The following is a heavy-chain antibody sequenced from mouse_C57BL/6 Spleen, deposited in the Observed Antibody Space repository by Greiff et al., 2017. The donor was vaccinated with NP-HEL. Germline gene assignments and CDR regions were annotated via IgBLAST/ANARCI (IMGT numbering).Heavy chain of an antibody. CDR2: IYPGDGDT. CDR1: GYAFSSSW. J-gene: IGHJ3*01. Sequence: VQLQQSGPELVKPGASVKISCKASGYAFSSSWMNWVKQRPGKGLEWIGRIYPGDGDTNYNGKFKGKATLTADRSSSTAYMQLSSLTSEDSAVYFCAREGDYDYDRFAYWGQGTLVTVSA. V-gene: IGHV1-82*01. CDR3: AREGDYDYDRFAY. D-gene: IGHD2-4*01.